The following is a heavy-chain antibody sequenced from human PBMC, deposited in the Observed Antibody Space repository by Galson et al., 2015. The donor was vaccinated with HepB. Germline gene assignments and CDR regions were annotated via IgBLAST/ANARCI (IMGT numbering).Heavy chain of an antibody. CDR2: TSYDEMYK. V-gene: IGHV3-30*04. CDR3: AREPRTRRYYYDSSTYGPVDY. Sequence: QAPGKGLEWVAVTSYDEMYKYYTDSVRGRFTISRDNSKSTLYLQMNSLRTEDTAVYYCAREPRTRRYYYDSSTYGPVDYWGQGSLVTVSS. J-gene: IGHJ4*02. D-gene: IGHD3-22*01.